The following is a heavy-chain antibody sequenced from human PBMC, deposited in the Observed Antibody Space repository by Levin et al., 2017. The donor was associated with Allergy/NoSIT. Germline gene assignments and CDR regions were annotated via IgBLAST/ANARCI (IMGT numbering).Heavy chain of an antibody. D-gene: IGHD1-14*01. V-gene: IGHV1-18*01. CDR1: GYTFTSYG. J-gene: IGHJ6*02. CDR3: ASRIIPIMQPFEYYGMDV. Sequence: ASVKVSCKASGYTFTSYGISWVRQAPGQGLEWMGWISAYNGNTNYAQKLQGRVTMTTDTSTSTAYMELRSLRSDDTAVYYCASRIIPIMQPFEYYGMDVWGQGTTVTVSS. CDR2: ISAYNGNT.